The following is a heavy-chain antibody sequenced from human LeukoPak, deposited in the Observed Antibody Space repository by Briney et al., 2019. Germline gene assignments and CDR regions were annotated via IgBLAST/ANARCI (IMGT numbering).Heavy chain of an antibody. CDR1: GYTFTNYD. CDR3: ARSPHRYYFDY. V-gene: IGHV1-8*01. CDR2: MNPNSGNT. Sequence: ASVKVSCKASGYTFTNYDINWVRQATGQGLEWMGWMNPNSGNTGYAQKFQGRVTMTRNTSITTAYMELSSLRSEGTAVYYCARSPHRYYFDYWGQGILVTVSS. J-gene: IGHJ4*02.